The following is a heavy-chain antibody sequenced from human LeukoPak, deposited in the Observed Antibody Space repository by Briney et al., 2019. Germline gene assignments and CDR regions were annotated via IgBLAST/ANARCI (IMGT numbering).Heavy chain of an antibody. Sequence: PGGSLRLSCAASGFTFSSYSMNWVRQAPGKGLEWVSSISSSSSYIYYADSVKGRFTISRDNAKNSLYLQMNSLRAEDTAVYYCAKDTAMGYYYGMDVWGQGTTDTVSS. CDR2: ISSSSSYI. D-gene: IGHD5-18*01. CDR1: GFTFSSYS. V-gene: IGHV3-21*01. J-gene: IGHJ6*02. CDR3: AKDTAMGYYYGMDV.